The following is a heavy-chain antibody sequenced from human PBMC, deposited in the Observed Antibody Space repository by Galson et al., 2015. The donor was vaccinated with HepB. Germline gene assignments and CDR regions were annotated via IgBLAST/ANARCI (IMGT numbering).Heavy chain of an antibody. J-gene: IGHJ6*02. CDR1: GYTFTGYY. Sequence: SVKVSCKASGYTFTGYYMHWVRQAPGQGLEWMGRINPNSGGTNYAQKFQGRVTMTRDTSVSTAYMELSRLRSDDTAVYYCARAVEIGYSYGYPGVMDVWGQGTTVTVSS. CDR3: ARAVEIGYSYGYPGVMDV. V-gene: IGHV1-2*06. D-gene: IGHD5-18*01. CDR2: INPNSGGT.